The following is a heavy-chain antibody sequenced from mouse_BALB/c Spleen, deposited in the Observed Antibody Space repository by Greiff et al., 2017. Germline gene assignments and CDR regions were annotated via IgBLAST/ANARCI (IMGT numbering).Heavy chain of an antibody. D-gene: IGHD1-2*01. CDR1: GYAFTNYL. CDR3: AREGITTASWFAY. V-gene: IGHV1-54*01. CDR2: INPGSGGT. J-gene: IGHJ3*01. Sequence: QVQLQQSGAELVRPGTSVKVSCKASGYAFTNYLIAWVKQRPGQGLEWIGVINPGSGGTNYNEKFKGKATLTADKSSSTAYMQLSSLTSDDSAVYFCAREGITTASWFAYWGQGTLVTVSA.